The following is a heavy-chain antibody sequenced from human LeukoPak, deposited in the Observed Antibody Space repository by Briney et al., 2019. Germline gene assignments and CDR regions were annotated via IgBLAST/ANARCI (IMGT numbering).Heavy chain of an antibody. V-gene: IGHV3-73*01. CDR1: GFTFSGSA. CDR2: IRSKANSYAT. J-gene: IGHJ4*02. Sequence: PGGSLRLSCAASGFTFSGSAMHWVRQASGKGLEWVGRIRSKANSYATAYAASVKGRFTISRDDSKNTAYLQMNSLKTEDTAVYYCTSQTTLGYCSGGSCPMHDYWGQGTLVTVSS. D-gene: IGHD2-15*01. CDR3: TSQTTLGYCSGGSCPMHDY.